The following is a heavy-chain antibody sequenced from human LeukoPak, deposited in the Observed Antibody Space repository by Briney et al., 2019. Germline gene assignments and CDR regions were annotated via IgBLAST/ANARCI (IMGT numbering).Heavy chain of an antibody. CDR3: ARRLAAAAGTYFDY. J-gene: IGHJ4*02. D-gene: IGHD6-13*01. Sequence: PSETLSLTCTVSGGSISSSSYYWGWIRQPPGKGLEWIGSIYYSGSTYYNPSLKSRVTISVDTSKNQFSLKLSSVTAADTAVYYCARRLAAAAGTYFDYWGQGTLVTVSS. CDR1: GGSISSSSYY. V-gene: IGHV4-39*01. CDR2: IYYSGST.